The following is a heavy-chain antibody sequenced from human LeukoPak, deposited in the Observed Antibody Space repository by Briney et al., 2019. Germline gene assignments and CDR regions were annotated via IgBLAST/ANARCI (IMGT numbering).Heavy chain of an antibody. Sequence: GASVKVSCKASGGTFSSYAISWVRQAPGQGLEWMGGIIPIFGTANYAQKFQGRVTITAGESTSTTYMELSSLRSEDTAVYYCAREPYRRAPNYYYYGMDVWGQGTTVTVSS. D-gene: IGHD1-14*01. CDR2: IIPIFGTA. CDR3: AREPYRRAPNYYYYGMDV. J-gene: IGHJ6*02. CDR1: GGTFSSYA. V-gene: IGHV1-69*13.